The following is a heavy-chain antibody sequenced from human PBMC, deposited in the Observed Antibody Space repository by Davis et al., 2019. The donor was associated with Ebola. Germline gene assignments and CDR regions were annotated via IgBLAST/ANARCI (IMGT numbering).Heavy chain of an antibody. CDR1: GGSFSGYY. J-gene: IGHJ4*02. Sequence: PSETLSLTCAVYGGSFSGYYWSWIRQPPGKGLEWIGEINHSGSTNYDPSLKSRVTISVDTSKNQFSLKLSSVTAADTAVYYCARDQRNSGSYYFDYWGQGTLVTVSS. D-gene: IGHD1-26*01. V-gene: IGHV4-34*01. CDR3: ARDQRNSGSYYFDY. CDR2: INHSGST.